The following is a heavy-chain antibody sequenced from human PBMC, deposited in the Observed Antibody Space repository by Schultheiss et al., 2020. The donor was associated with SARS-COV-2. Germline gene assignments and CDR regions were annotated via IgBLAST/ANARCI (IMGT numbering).Heavy chain of an antibody. Sequence: SETLSLTCTVSGGSISSYYWGWIRQPAGKGLEWIGRIYTSGSTNYNPSLKSRVTISVDTSKNQFSLKLSSVTAADTAVYFCARGKWGVGYFDYWGQGMLVTVSS. CDR2: IYTSGST. J-gene: IGHJ4*02. CDR1: GGSISSYY. D-gene: IGHD3-10*01. CDR3: ARGKWGVGYFDY. V-gene: IGHV4-4*07.